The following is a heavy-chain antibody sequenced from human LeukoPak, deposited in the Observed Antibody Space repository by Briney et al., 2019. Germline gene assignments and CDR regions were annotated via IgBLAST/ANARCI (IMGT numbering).Heavy chain of an antibody. CDR3: AREYEGTSWTFDY. CDR1: GFTVSSNY. Sequence: GGSLRLSCAASGFTVSSNYMSWVRQAPGKGLEWVSVIYSGGSTYYADSVKGRFTISRDNSKNTLYLQMNSLRAEDTAVYYCAREYEGTSWTFDYWGQGTRVTVSS. V-gene: IGHV3-66*01. J-gene: IGHJ4*02. D-gene: IGHD6-13*01. CDR2: IYSGGST.